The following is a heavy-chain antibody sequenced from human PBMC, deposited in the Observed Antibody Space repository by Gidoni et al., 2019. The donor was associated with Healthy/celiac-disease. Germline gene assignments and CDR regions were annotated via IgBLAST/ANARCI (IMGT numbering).Heavy chain of an antibody. CDR2: IIPILGIA. CDR3: ARDTDCTNGVCYTSH. J-gene: IGHJ4*02. Sequence: QVQLVQSGAEVKKPGSSVKVSCKASGGTFSSYAISWVRQAPGQGLEWMGRIIPILGIANYAQKFQGRVTITADKSTSTAYMELSSLRSEDTAVYYCARDTDCTNGVCYTSHWGQGTLVTVSS. V-gene: IGHV1-69*04. CDR1: GGTFSSYA. D-gene: IGHD2-8*01.